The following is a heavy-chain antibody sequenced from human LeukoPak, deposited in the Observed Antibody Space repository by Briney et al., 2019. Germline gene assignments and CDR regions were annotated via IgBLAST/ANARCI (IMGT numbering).Heavy chain of an antibody. CDR3: ARNASDSGTSYFDY. CDR2: IYYNGST. J-gene: IGHJ4*02. CDR1: GGSISSSTSY. V-gene: IGHV4-39*01. Sequence: PSETLSLTCTVSGGSISSSTSYWGWIRQPPGKGLEWIGSIYYNGSTSYNPSLKSRVTISVDTSKKQFSLKLDSVTAADTAVYYCARNASDSGTSYFDYWGQGTLVTVSS. D-gene: IGHD1-26*01.